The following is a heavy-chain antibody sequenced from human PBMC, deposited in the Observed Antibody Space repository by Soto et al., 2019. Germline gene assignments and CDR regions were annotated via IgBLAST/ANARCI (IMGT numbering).Heavy chain of an antibody. CDR1: GYIFTDHY. J-gene: IGHJ4*02. Sequence: VQMVQSGAEVKRPGASVKVSCKASGYIFTDHYIHWLRQAPGQSLEWMGWINPYSGGTHFARKFQDRVTMARDTSVSTAYMELRSLKSDDTAVYYCARPKYGETYYDSWGQGTVVIVSS. CDR2: INPYSGGT. D-gene: IGHD2-21*01. CDR3: ARPKYGETYYDS. V-gene: IGHV1-2*02.